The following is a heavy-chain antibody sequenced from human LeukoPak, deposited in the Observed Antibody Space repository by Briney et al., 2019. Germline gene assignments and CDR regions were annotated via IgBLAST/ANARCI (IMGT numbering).Heavy chain of an antibody. J-gene: IGHJ4*02. CDR3: ARDFFHSDISRPFDY. CDR1: GFIFSRYT. V-gene: IGHV3-21*01. D-gene: IGHD3-3*02. Sequence: GGSLRLSCAASGFIFSRYTINWVRQAPGKGLEWVSSIWSDSAEIHYADSVKGQFTISRDNAKDSLYLQMNSLRAEDSAVYYCARDFFHSDISRPFDYWGQGTLVTVSS. CDR2: IWSDSAEI.